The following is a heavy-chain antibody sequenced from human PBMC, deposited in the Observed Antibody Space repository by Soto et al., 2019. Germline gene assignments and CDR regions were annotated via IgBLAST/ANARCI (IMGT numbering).Heavy chain of an antibody. CDR3: ARNGALDY. CDR1: GGSISSGDYY. CDR2: ILYSGTT. V-gene: IGHV4-30-4*01. J-gene: IGHJ4*02. D-gene: IGHD2-8*01. Sequence: PSETLSLTCTVSGGSISSGDYYWSSIRQPPGKGLDWIGYILYSGTTNYNPSLESRLTISTDTSKNQFSLKLTSVTAADTAVYYCARNGALDYWGRGTV.